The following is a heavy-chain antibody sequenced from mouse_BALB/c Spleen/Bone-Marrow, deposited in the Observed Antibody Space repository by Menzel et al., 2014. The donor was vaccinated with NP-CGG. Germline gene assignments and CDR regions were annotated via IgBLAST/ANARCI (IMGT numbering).Heavy chain of an antibody. Sequence: EVQLVESGGGLVQPGGSLKLSCAASGFTFSNFGMHWVRQAPEKGLEWVAYISSGSSTIYYADTVKGRFTISRDNPKNTLFLQITSLRSEDTAMYYCARRASPTGPMDYWGQGTSVTVSS. CDR2: ISSGSSTI. J-gene: IGHJ4*01. D-gene: IGHD1-1*01. CDR1: GFTFSNFG. CDR3: ARRASPTGPMDY. V-gene: IGHV5-17*02.